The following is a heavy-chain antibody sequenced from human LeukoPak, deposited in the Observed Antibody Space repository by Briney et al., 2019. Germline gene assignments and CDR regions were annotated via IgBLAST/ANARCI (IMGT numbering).Heavy chain of an antibody. J-gene: IGHJ5*02. Sequence: GGSLRLSCAASGFTCSSYSMNWVRQAPGKGLEWVSSISSSSGYIYYADSVKGRFTISRDNAKNSLYLQMNSLRAEDTAVYYCARENYDILTGRRRSGWFDPWGQGTLVTVSS. CDR3: ARENYDILTGRRRSGWFDP. D-gene: IGHD3-9*01. CDR2: ISSSSGYI. V-gene: IGHV3-21*01. CDR1: GFTCSSYS.